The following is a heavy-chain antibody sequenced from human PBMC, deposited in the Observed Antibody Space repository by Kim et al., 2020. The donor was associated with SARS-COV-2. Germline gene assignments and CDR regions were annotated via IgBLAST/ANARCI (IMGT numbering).Heavy chain of an antibody. CDR3: ARIIFGPIGGYYYIIHE. J-gene: IGHJ1*01. CDR1: GLTFRSWD. V-gene: IGHV3-48*01. D-gene: IGHD3-22*01. Sequence: GGSLRLSCVASGLTFRSWDMIWVRQAPGKGLEWMSQISSGSSDTYYADSVKGRFTVSRDDAKNSLFLQMNGLRAEDTAVYYCARIIFGPIGGYYYIIHEWGQGTLVTASS. CDR2: ISSGSSDT.